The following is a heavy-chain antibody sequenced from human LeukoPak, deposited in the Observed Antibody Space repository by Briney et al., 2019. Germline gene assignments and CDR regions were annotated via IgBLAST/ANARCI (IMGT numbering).Heavy chain of an antibody. CDR1: GYTLTELS. CDR2: FDPEDGET. CDR3: ATEYYYDSTSDY. D-gene: IGHD3-22*01. J-gene: IGHJ4*02. V-gene: IGHV1-24*01. Sequence: ASVKASCKVSGYTLTELSMHWVRQAPGKGLELMGGFDPEDGETIYAQKFQGRVTMTEDTSTDTAYMELSSLRSEDTAVYYCATEYYYDSTSDYWGQGTLVTVSS.